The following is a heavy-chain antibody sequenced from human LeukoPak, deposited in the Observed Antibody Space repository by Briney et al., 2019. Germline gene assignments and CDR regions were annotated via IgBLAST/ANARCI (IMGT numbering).Heavy chain of an antibody. CDR2: IYYSGST. CDR3: ARAPGQWKAFDI. CDR1: DVSVSSDTYY. Sequence: SETLFLTCTVSDVSVSSDTYYWSWIRQHPEKGLEWIGYIYYSGSTYYNPSLKSRVAISVDTSKNQFSLKLNSVTAADTAVYYCARAPGQWKAFDIWGQGTVVTVSS. V-gene: IGHV4-31*03. D-gene: IGHD6-19*01. J-gene: IGHJ3*02.